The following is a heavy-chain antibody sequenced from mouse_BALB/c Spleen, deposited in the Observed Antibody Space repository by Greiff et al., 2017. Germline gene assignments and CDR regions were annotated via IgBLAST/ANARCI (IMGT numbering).Heavy chain of an antibody. Sequence: QVQLKESGPGLVAPSQSLSITCTVSGFSLTSYGVHWVRQPPGKGLEWLGVIWAGGSTNYNSALMSRLSISKDNSKSQVFLKMNSLQTDDTAMYYCARSYYYGSPLDYWGQGTTLTVSS. CDR3: ARSYYYGSPLDY. V-gene: IGHV2-9*02. J-gene: IGHJ2*01. CDR1: GFSLTSYG. D-gene: IGHD1-1*01. CDR2: IWAGGST.